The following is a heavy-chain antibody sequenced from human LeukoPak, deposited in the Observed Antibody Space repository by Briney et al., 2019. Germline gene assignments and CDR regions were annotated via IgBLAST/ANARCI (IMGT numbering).Heavy chain of an antibody. V-gene: IGHV1-2*02. CDR1: GYSFTAYY. CDR3: ARDTRLVF. D-gene: IGHD3-16*01. Sequence: ASVTVSCKTSGYSFTAYYIHWVRQAPGQGLEWMGSINPYSGDPIYAQRFQGRVTFTRNTSISTAYMQLTRLRSDDTAVYYCARDTRLVFWGQGTLVAVSS. CDR2: INPYSGDP. J-gene: IGHJ3*01.